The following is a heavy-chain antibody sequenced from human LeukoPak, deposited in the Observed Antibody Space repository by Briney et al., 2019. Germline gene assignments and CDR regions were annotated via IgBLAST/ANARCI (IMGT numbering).Heavy chain of an antibody. CDR3: ATGSPIGYDQVFDY. V-gene: IGHV3-66*01. Sequence: GGSLRLSCAASGFTVSSNYMSWVRQAPGKGLEWVSVIYSGGSTYYADSVKGRFTISRDNSKNTLYLQMNSLRAEDTAVYYGATGSPIGYDQVFDYWGQGTLVTVSS. D-gene: IGHD5-12*01. J-gene: IGHJ4*02. CDR1: GFTVSSNY. CDR2: IYSGGST.